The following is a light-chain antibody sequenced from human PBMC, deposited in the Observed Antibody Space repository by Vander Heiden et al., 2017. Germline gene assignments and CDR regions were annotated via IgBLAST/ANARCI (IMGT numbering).Light chain of an antibody. V-gene: IGLV2-8*01. CDR2: EVS. CDR3: SSYAGSNNWV. Sequence: QSALTQPPSASGSPGQSVTISCTGTSSDVGVYNYVSWYQQHPVKAPKLMIYEVSKRPSGVPDRFSGSRSGNTASLTVSGLQAEDEADYYCSSYAGSNNWVFGGGTKLTVL. J-gene: IGLJ3*02. CDR1: SSDVGVYNY.